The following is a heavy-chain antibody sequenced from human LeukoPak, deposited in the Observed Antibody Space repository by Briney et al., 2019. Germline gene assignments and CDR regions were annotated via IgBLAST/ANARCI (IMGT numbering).Heavy chain of an antibody. D-gene: IGHD3-22*01. CDR2: IKQDGSEK. Sequence: GGSLRLSCAASGFTFSSYWTSWVRQAPGKGLEWVANIKQDGSEKYYVDSVKGRFTISRDNAKNSLYPQMNSLRAEDTAVYYCAREWGGSSGPSWFDPWGQGTLVTVSS. CDR3: AREWGGSSGPSWFDP. J-gene: IGHJ5*02. CDR1: GFTFSSYW. V-gene: IGHV3-7*01.